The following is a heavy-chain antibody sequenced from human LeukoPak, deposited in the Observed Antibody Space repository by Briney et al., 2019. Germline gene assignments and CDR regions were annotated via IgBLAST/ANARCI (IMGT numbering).Heavy chain of an antibody. CDR3: AGDEVVPAAITGGMDV. V-gene: IGHV4-4*02. CDR2: IYHSGST. CDR1: GGSISSSNW. Sequence: SGTQSLTCAVSGGSISSSNWWSWVRQPPGKGLEWIGEIYHSGSTNYNPSLKSRVTISVETSKNQFSQKLSSVTAAGPAVYYCAGDEVVPAAITGGMDVWGQGTRVTVSS. D-gene: IGHD2-2*02. J-gene: IGHJ6*02.